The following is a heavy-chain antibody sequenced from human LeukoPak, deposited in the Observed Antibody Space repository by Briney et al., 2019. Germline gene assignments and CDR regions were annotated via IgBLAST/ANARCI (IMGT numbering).Heavy chain of an antibody. CDR1: GFTFDDYA. Sequence: PGRSLRLSCAASGFTFDDYAMHWVRQAPGKGLEWVSGVSWNSGSIGYADSVKGRFTISRDNAKNSLYLQMNSLRAEDTALYYCASGYSSGYWGQGALVTVSS. V-gene: IGHV3-9*01. J-gene: IGHJ4*02. D-gene: IGHD6-19*01. CDR2: VSWNSGSI. CDR3: ASGYSSGY.